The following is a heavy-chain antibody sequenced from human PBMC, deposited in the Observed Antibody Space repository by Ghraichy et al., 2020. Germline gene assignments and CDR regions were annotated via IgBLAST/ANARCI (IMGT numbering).Heavy chain of an antibody. CDR3: ARYYDGSGHFDAFDI. J-gene: IGHJ3*02. CDR1: GLTFSSDW. D-gene: IGHD3-22*01. V-gene: IGHV3-7*01. Sequence: GGSLRLSCAASGLTFSSDWMTWVRQAPGKGLEWVANINPDGSETYYVDSVKGRFTISRDNTKNSLHLQMYSLRAEDTAVYYCARYYDGSGHFDAFDIWGQGTMVTVSS. CDR2: INPDGSET.